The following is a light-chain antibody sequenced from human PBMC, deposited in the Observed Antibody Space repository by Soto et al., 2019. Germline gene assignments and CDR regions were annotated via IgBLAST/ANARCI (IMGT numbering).Light chain of an antibody. Sequence: DFRMTNSPWSLSASVGGTVTIPCRASQSISSYLNWYQQKPGKAPKLLIYAASSLQSGVPSRFSGSGSGTDFTLTISSLQPEDFATYCCQQSYFQTRKFGQGARLDIK. J-gene: IGKJ5*01. CDR3: QQSYFQTRK. CDR1: QSISSY. CDR2: AAS. V-gene: IGKV1-39*01.